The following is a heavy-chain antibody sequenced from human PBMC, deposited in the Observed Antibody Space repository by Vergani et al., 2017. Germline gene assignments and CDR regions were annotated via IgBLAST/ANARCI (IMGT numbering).Heavy chain of an antibody. CDR3: ARASGYCSSTSCYGWYYFDY. J-gene: IGHJ4*02. CDR2: ISAYNGNT. Sequence: QVQLVQSGAEVKKPGSSVKVSCKASGGTFSSYTISWVRQAPGQGLEWMGWISAYNGNTNYAQKLQGRVTMTTDTSTSTAYMELRSLRSDDTAVYYCARASGYCSSTSCYGWYYFDYWGQGTLVTVSS. CDR1: GGTFSSYT. V-gene: IGHV1-18*01. D-gene: IGHD2-2*01.